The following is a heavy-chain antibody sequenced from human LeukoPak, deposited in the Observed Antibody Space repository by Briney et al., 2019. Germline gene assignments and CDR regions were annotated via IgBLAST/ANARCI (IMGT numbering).Heavy chain of an antibody. Sequence: SVKVSCKASGGTSNSHAISWVRQAPGQGLEWMGRIIPNLGTTNRAQNFQDRVTLTADKSTNTAYMELTSLTSDDTAVYYCATTNDGGGYQWGDFFDLWGQGTLVTVSS. CDR3: ATTNDGGGYQWGDFFDL. D-gene: IGHD3-22*01. CDR2: IIPNLGTT. CDR1: GGTSNSHA. J-gene: IGHJ4*02. V-gene: IGHV1-69*04.